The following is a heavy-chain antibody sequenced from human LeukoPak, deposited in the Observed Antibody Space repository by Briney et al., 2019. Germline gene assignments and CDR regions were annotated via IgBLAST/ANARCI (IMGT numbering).Heavy chain of an antibody. Sequence: ASVKVSCKASAYTFTCYYLHWVRQAPGQGLEWMGWIDPNNGDTKYAQKFQGRVTMTRDRSISTAYMELSRLTSDDTAVYYCARRSRNGLDAFDIWGQGTMVTVSS. CDR3: ARRSRNGLDAFDI. J-gene: IGHJ3*02. CDR1: AYTFTCYY. V-gene: IGHV1-2*02. CDR2: IDPNNGDT. D-gene: IGHD1-14*01.